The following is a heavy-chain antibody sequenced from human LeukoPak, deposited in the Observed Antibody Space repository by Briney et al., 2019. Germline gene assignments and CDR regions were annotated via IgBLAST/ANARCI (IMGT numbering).Heavy chain of an antibody. Sequence: GGSLRLSCAASGFTVSSNYMSWVRQAPGKGLEWVSGIYSGGSKYYADSVKGRFTISRDNSKNTLYLQMNSLRGEDTAVYCCTRGQKSSGGDYTPPNLDYWGQGALVTVSS. CDR1: GFTVSSNY. D-gene: IGHD3-3*01. CDR3: TRGQKSSGGDYTPPNLDY. CDR2: IYSGGSK. V-gene: IGHV3-66*02. J-gene: IGHJ4*02.